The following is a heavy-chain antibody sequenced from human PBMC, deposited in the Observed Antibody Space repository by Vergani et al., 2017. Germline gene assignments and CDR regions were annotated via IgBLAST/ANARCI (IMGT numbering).Heavy chain of an antibody. CDR2: INHSGST. V-gene: IGHV4-34*01. J-gene: IGHJ5*02. Sequence: QVQLQQWGAGLLKPSETLSLTCAVYGGSFSGYYWSWIRQPPGKGLEWIGEINHSGSTNYNPSLKSRVTISVDTSKNQFSLKLSSVTAADTAVYYCARVCRXITMIGQRNNWFDPWGQGTLVTVSS. CDR3: ARVCRXITMIGQRNNWFDP. CDR1: GGSFSGYY. D-gene: IGHD3-10*02.